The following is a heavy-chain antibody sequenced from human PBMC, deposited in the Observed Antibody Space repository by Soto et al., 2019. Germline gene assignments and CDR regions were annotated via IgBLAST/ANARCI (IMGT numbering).Heavy chain of an antibody. CDR2: INPSGGST. J-gene: IGHJ6*02. V-gene: IGHV1-46*01. D-gene: IGHD3-10*01. CDR3: ARAYGSGSYYYYGMDV. CDR1: GYTFTSYY. Sequence: AASVKVSCKASGYTFTSYYMHWVRQAPGQGLEWMGIINPSGGSTSYAQKFQGRVTMTRDTSTSTVYMELSSLRSEDTAVYYCARAYGSGSYYYYGMDVWGQGTTVTVSS.